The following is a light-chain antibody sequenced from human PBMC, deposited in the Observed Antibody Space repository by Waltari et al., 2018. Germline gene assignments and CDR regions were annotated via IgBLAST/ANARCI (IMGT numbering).Light chain of an antibody. CDR2: GAS. CDR3: QQYNNWPPT. V-gene: IGKV3-15*01. Sequence: EIIMTQSPATLSLSPGERATLSCRASQSVTNNLAWYQQKPGQAPRLLIYGASTRATSIPARISGSGSGTEFTLTISSLQSEDFAFYYCQQYNNWPPTFGGGTKVEIK. J-gene: IGKJ4*01. CDR1: QSVTNN.